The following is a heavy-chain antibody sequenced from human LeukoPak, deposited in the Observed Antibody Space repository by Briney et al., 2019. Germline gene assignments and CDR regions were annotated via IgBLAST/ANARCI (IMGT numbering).Heavy chain of an antibody. CDR1: GGSISSYY. V-gene: IGHV4-59*01. CDR3: ARGHNWDDVFDI. J-gene: IGHJ3*02. CDR2: IYYSGST. D-gene: IGHD1-20*01. Sequence: PSETLSLTCTVSGGSISSYYWSWIRQPPGKGLEWIGYIYYSGSTNYNPSLKSRVTISVDTSKNQFSLKLSSVTAADTAVYYCARGHNWDDVFDIWGQGTMVTVSS.